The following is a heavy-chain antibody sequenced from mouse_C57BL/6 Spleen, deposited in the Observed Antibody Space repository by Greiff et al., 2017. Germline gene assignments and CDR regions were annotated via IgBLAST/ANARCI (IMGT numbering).Heavy chain of an antibody. D-gene: IGHD3-2*02. CDR2: IWSGGST. V-gene: IGHV2-2*01. CDR1: GFSLTSYG. J-gene: IGHJ4*01. CDR3: ATRQLRLQAMDY. Sequence: VQLVESGPGLVQPSQSLSITCTVSGFSLTSYGVHWVRQSPGKGLEWLGVIWSGGSTDYNAAFISRLSIRQDNSKSQVFFKMNSLKADDTAIYYCATRQLRLQAMDYWGQGTSVTVSS.